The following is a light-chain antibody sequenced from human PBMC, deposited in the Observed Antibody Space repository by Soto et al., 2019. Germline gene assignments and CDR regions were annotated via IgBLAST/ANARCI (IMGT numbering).Light chain of an antibody. CDR2: GAS. V-gene: IGKV3-20*01. Sequence: EIVLTQSPGTLSFSPGERVTLSCRPSQSVSSSYLAWYQQKPGQAPRLLFYGASSRATGIPDRFSGSGSGTDFILTISRLEPDDFAVYYCQQYGRSPWTFGQGTKVDIK. CDR3: QQYGRSPWT. J-gene: IGKJ1*01. CDR1: QSVSSSY.